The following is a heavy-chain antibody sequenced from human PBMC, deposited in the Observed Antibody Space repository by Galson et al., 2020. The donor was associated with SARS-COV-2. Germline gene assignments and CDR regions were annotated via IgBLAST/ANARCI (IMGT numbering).Heavy chain of an antibody. Sequence: ETSETLSLTCAVYGGSFNAYWWSWIRQPPGKGLEWIGEVNHRGSTNYNPSFKSRVTMSVDTYKNQFSLKLNSVTAADTSVYYCARYRFFEWLVRKGRNWFDPWGQGTLVTVSS. CDR3: ARYRFFEWLVRKGRNWFDP. V-gene: IGHV4-34*01. J-gene: IGHJ5*02. CDR2: VNHRGST. D-gene: IGHD3-3*01. CDR1: GGSFNAYW.